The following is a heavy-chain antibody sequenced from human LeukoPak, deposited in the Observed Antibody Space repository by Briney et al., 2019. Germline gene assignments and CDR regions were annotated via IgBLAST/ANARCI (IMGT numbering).Heavy chain of an antibody. V-gene: IGHV3-30*18. Sequence: SGGSLRLSCAASGLTFSSYNMHWVRQAAGKGLEWVAVTSYDGNHKYYADSVKGRFTISRDNSKNTLYLQMNGLRAEDTAVYYCAKESDYYDSSGYYSPQNEFDYWGQGTLVTVSS. CDR2: TSYDGNHK. CDR3: AKESDYYDSSGYYSPQNEFDY. J-gene: IGHJ4*02. CDR1: GLTFSSYN. D-gene: IGHD3-22*01.